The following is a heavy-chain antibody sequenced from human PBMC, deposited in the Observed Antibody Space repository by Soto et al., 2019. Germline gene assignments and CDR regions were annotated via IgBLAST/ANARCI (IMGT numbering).Heavy chain of an antibody. J-gene: IGHJ5*02. CDR2: MNPNSGNT. D-gene: IGHD6-13*01. V-gene: IGHV1-8*02. Sequence: ASVKVSCKASGYTFTSYDINWVRQATGQGLERMGWMNPNSGNTGYAQKFQGRVTMTRNTSINTAYMELSSLTSEDMALYYCARGHRSSTWHSFDPWGQGTLVTVS. CDR1: GYTFTSYD. CDR3: ARGHRSSTWHSFDP.